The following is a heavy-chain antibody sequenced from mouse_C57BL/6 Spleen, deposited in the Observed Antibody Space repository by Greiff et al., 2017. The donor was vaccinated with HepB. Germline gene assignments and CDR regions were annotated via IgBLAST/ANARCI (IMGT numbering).Heavy chain of an antibody. J-gene: IGHJ3*01. Sequence: QVQLQQSGAELVMPGASVKLSCKASGYTFTSYWMHWVKQRPGQGLEWIGEIDPSDSYTNYNQKFKGKSTLTVDKSSSTAYMQLSSLTSEDSAVYYCARGDSSGYCFAYWGQGTLVTVSA. CDR2: IDPSDSYT. CDR3: ARGDSSGYCFAY. D-gene: IGHD3-2*02. CDR1: GYTFTSYW. V-gene: IGHV1-69*01.